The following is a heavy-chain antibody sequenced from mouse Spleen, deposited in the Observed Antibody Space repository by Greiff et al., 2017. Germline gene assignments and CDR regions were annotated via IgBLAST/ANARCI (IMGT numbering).Heavy chain of an antibody. V-gene: IGHV5-9-1*01. CDR2: ISSGGSYT. D-gene: IGHD2-2*01. CDR3: ARHNGYDFDY. Sequence: DVMLVESGGGLVKPGGSLKLSCAASGFTFSSYAMSWVRQTPEKRLEWVATISSGGSYTYYPDSVKGRFTISRDNAKNTLYLQMSSLRSEDTAMYYCARHNGYDFDYWGQGTTLTVSS. CDR1: GFTFSSYA. J-gene: IGHJ2*01.